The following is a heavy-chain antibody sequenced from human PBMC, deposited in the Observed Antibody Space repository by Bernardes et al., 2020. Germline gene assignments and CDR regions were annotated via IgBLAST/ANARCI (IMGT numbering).Heavy chain of an antibody. V-gene: IGHV4-34*01. J-gene: IGHJ4*02. CDR3: ARGPVLVVPAAPGYCSGGSCPRGIDY. D-gene: IGHD2-15*01. CDR1: GGSFSGYY. Sequence: SETLSLTCAVYGGSFSGYYWSWIRQPPGKGLEWIGEINHSGSTNYNPSLKSRVTISVDTSKNQFSLKLSSVTAADTAVYYCARGPVLVVPAAPGYCSGGSCPRGIDYWGQGTLVTVSS. CDR2: INHSGST.